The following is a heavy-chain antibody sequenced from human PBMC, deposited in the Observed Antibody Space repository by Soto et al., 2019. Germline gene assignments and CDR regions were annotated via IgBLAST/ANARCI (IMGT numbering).Heavy chain of an antibody. CDR3: ARQEAYGDYGFDWFDP. V-gene: IGHV4-59*08. D-gene: IGHD4-17*01. CDR2: IYYSGST. CDR1: GGSISSYY. Sequence: QVQLQESGPGLVKPSETLSLTCTVSGGSISSYYWSWIRQPPGKGLEWIGYIYYSGSTNYNPSLKSRVTISVDTSKNQFSLKLSSVTAADTAVYYCARQEAYGDYGFDWFDPWGQGTLVTVSS. J-gene: IGHJ5*02.